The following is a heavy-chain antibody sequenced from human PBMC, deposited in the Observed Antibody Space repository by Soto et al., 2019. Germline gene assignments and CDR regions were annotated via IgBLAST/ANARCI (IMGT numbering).Heavy chain of an antibody. CDR2: IIPIFGTA. J-gene: IGHJ4*02. D-gene: IGHD1-1*01. V-gene: IGHV1-69*01. Sequence: VSCKASGGTXSSYAISWVRQAPGQGLEWMGGIIPIFGTANYAQKFQGRVTITADESTSTAYMELSSLRSEDTAVYYCATFPGGNERYFDYWGQGTLVTVSS. CDR3: ATFPGGNERYFDY. CDR1: GGTXSSYA.